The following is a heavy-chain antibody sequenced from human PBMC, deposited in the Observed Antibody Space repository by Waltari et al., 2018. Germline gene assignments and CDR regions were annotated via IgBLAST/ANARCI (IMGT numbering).Heavy chain of an antibody. CDR3: GRYGIGGCSNRCFTSFFYYGMDV. J-gene: IGHJ6*02. CDR2: IYPDEYHT. CDR1: GDNCGDYW. D-gene: IGHD2-2*01. V-gene: IGHV5-51*03. Sequence: DAQLLLPGAAVRIPGVSLRDCWNGAGDNCGDYWIGWDGQRTGTGLEGMGNIYPDEYHTTYSPSYEGQVTMSVDKSISTAYLQWSSLKASDTAIYYCGRYGIGGCSNRCFTSFFYYGMDVWGQGTTVTVSS.